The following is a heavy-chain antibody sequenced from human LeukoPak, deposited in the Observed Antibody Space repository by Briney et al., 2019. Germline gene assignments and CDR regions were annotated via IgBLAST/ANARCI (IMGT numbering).Heavy chain of an antibody. D-gene: IGHD4-17*01. CDR3: ARDLGYGDPFDY. CDR2: TYYRSKWIH. Sequence: SQTLSLTCAISGDSVSSSSSAWNWIRQSPSRGLEWLGRTYYRSKWIHDYAVSVKSRITINPDTSKNQFSLKLSSVTAADTAVYYCARDLGYGDPFDYWGQGTLVTVSS. CDR1: GDSVSSSSSA. J-gene: IGHJ4*02. V-gene: IGHV6-1*01.